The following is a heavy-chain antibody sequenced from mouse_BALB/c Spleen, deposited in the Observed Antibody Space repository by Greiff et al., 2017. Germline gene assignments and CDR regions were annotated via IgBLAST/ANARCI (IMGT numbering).Heavy chain of an antibody. Sequence: EVMLVESGPGLVKPSQSLSLTCTVTGYSITSDYAWNWIRQFPGNKLEWMGYISYSGSTSYNPSLKSRISITRDTSKNQFFLQLNSVTTEDTATYYCAVYYGYFDYWGQGTTLTVSS. CDR1: GYSITSDYA. V-gene: IGHV3-2*02. D-gene: IGHD2-1*01. CDR3: AVYYGYFDY. CDR2: ISYSGST. J-gene: IGHJ2*01.